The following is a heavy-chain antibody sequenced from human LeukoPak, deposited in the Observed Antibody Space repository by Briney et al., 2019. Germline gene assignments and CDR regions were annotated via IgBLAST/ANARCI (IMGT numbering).Heavy chain of an antibody. CDR2: INHSGST. CDR3: ARGRRGGRGYFDY. CDR1: GGSISSSSYY. J-gene: IGHJ4*02. V-gene: IGHV4-39*07. Sequence: PSETLSLTCTVSGGSISSSSYYWGWIRQPPGKGLEWIGEINHSGSTNYNPSLKSRVTISVDTSKNQFSLKLSSVTAADTAVYYCARGRRGGRGYFDYWGQGTLVTVSS.